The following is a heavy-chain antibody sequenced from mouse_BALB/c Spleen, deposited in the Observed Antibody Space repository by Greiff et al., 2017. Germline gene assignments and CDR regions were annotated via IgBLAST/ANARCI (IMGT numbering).Heavy chain of an antibody. D-gene: IGHD1-2*01. CDR1: GFTFSSYT. Sequence: EVKLMESGGGLVQPGGSLKLSCAASGFTFSSYTMSWVRQTPEKRLEWVAEIRSKANNHATYYAESVKGRFTISRDDSKSSVYLQMNSLRAEDTGIYYCTSHYYGYFDYWGQGTTLTVSS. CDR2: IRSKANNHAT. J-gene: IGHJ2*01. CDR3: TSHYYGYFDY. V-gene: IGHV6-6*01.